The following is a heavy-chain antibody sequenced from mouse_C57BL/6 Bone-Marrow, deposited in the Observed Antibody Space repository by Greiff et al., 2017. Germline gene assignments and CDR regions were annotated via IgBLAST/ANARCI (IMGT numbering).Heavy chain of an antibody. V-gene: IGHV1-54*01. Sequence: VQGVESGAELVRPGTSVKVSCKASGYAFTNYLIEWVKQRPGQGLEWIGVINPGSGGTNYNEKFKGKATLTADKSSSTAYMQLSSLTSEDSAVYFCARSPYYGSSYDYFDYWGQGTTLTVSS. CDR1: GYAFTNYL. CDR3: ARSPYYGSSYDYFDY. J-gene: IGHJ2*01. CDR2: INPGSGGT. D-gene: IGHD1-1*01.